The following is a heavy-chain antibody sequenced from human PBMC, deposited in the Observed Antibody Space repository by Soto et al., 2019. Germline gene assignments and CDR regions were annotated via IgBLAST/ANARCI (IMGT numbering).Heavy chain of an antibody. CDR1: GGSISSGGYY. Sequence: TLSLTCTVSGGSISSGGYYWSWIRQHPGKGLEWIGYIYYSGSTYYNPSLKSRVTISVDTSKNQFSLKLSSVTAADTAVYYCASTLGGGSSDEAVDYWGQGTLVTSPQ. J-gene: IGHJ4*02. CDR3: ASTLGGGSSDEAVDY. CDR2: IYYSGST. D-gene: IGHD2-2*01. V-gene: IGHV4-31*03.